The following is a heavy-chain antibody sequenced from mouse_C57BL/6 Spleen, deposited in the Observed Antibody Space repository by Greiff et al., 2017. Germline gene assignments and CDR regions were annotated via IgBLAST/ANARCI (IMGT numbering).Heavy chain of an antibody. CDR2: ISGGGGNT. J-gene: IGHJ4*01. Sequence: EVQVVESGGGLVKPGGSLKLSCAASGFTFSSYTMSWVRQTPEKRLEWVATISGGGGNTYYPDSVKGRFTISRDNAKNTLYLQMSSLRSEDTAVYYCARQGLLRGYAMDYWGQGASVTVST. D-gene: IGHD2-3*01. CDR3: ARQGLLRGYAMDY. CDR1: GFTFSSYT. V-gene: IGHV5-9*04.